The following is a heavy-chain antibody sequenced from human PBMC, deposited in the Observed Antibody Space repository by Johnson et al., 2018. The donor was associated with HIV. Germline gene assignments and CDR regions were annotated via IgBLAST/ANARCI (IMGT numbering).Heavy chain of an antibody. CDR1: GFTFSDYY. J-gene: IGHJ3*02. D-gene: IGHD1-1*01. CDR3: AKDPPSTGWYAFDI. V-gene: IGHV3-11*04. Sequence: QVQLVESEGDLVKPGGSLRLSCAASGFTFSDYYMSWIRQAPGKGLEWVSYISSSGSTIYYADSVKGRFTISRDNAKNSLYLQMNSLRAEDTAVYYCAKDPPSTGWYAFDIWGQGTMVTVSS. CDR2: ISSSGSTI.